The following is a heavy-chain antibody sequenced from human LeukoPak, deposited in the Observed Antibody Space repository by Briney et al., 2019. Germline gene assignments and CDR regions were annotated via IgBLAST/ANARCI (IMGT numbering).Heavy chain of an antibody. D-gene: IGHD7-27*01. CDR2: INPYSGGT. CDR1: GYAFTRSY. J-gene: IGHJ4*02. Sequence: ASVKVSCQASGYAFTRSYLNWVRQAPGQGLESMGWINPYSGGTNYAQQFQGRVTMTRDTSISTAYMDLTRLRSDDTAVYYCARGSATGDFPPNYWSQGTLVTVSS. CDR3: ARGSATGDFPPNY. V-gene: IGHV1-2*02.